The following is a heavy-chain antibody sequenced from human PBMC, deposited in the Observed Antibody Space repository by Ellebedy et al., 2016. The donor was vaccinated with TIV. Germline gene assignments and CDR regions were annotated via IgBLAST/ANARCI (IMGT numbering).Heavy chain of an antibody. CDR1: GFSFSDSY. CDR3: AKVVKGSLDP. J-gene: IGHJ5*02. V-gene: IGHV3-11*01. Sequence: GESLKISXAASGFSFSDSYMSWIRQAPGKGLEWVSYISSGGTTIHYADSVKGRFTISRDNAKNSLYLQMNSLRVEDTAVYYCAKVVKGSLDPWGQGTLVTVSS. CDR2: ISSGGTTI. D-gene: IGHD2-15*01.